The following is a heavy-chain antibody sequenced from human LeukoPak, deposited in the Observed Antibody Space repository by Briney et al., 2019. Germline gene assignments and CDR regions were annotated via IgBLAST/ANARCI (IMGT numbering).Heavy chain of an antibody. J-gene: IGHJ3*02. V-gene: IGHV3-13*01. Sequence: GGSLRLSCAASGFTFSSYDMHWVRHATGKGLEWVSAIGTAGDTYYPGSVKGRFTISRENAKNSLYLQMNSLSAGDTAVYYCARGRGGDYDFWSGYGDAFDIWGQGTMVTVSS. CDR1: GFTFSSYD. D-gene: IGHD3-3*01. CDR2: IGTAGDT. CDR3: ARGRGGDYDFWSGYGDAFDI.